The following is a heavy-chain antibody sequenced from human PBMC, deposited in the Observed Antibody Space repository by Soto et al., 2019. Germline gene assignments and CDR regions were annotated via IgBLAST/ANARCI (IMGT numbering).Heavy chain of an antibody. CDR1: GYTFTGYY. J-gene: IGHJ4*02. V-gene: IGHV1-2*02. Sequence: ASVKVSCKASGYTFTGYYMHWVRQAPGQGLEWMGWINPNSGGTNYAQKFQGRVTMTRDTSISTAYMELSRLRSDDTAVYYCARDISPFGSIGWHDYWGQGTLVTVSS. CDR3: ARDISPFGSIGWHDY. CDR2: INPNSGGT. D-gene: IGHD6-19*01.